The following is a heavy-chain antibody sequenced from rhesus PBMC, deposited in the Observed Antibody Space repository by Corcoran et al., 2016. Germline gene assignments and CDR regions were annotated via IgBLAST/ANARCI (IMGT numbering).Heavy chain of an antibody. CDR3: IKAWVIDY. CDR1: GFTFSNSG. CDR2: ISIGCANA. Sequence: EVQLVESGGGLVQPGGSLRLSCAASGFTFSNSGMSWVRQAPGRGVGWVSYISIGCANAYYADSVKGRFTISRDNSKNTVSLQMNSLRAEDTAVYYCIKAWVIDYWGQGVLVTVSS. V-gene: IGHV3S5*01. D-gene: IGHD5-24*01. J-gene: IGHJ4*01.